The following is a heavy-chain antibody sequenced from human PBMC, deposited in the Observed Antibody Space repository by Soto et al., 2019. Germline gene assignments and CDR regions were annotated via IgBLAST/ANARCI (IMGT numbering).Heavy chain of an antibody. CDR1: GGTFSSYA. Sequence: ASVKVSCKASGGTFSSYAISWVRQAPGQGLEWTGGIIPIFGTANYAQKFQGRVTITADESTSTAYMELSSLRSEDTAVYYCAREGDTAMVTPHFDYWGQGTLVTVSS. D-gene: IGHD5-18*01. V-gene: IGHV1-69*13. J-gene: IGHJ4*02. CDR3: AREGDTAMVTPHFDY. CDR2: IIPIFGTA.